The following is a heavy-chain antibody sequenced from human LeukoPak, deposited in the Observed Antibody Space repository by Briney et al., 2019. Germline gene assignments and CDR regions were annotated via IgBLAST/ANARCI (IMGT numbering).Heavy chain of an antibody. J-gene: IGHJ4*02. V-gene: IGHV4-34*01. CDR3: ARQFAMEGSYYFDY. D-gene: IGHD3-3*01. CDR2: INHSGST. CDR1: GGSFSGYY. Sequence: SETLSLTCAVYGGSFSGYYWSWIRQPPGKGLEWIGEINHSGSTNYNPSLKSRVTISVDTSKSQFSLKLSSVTAADTAVYYCARQFAMEGSYYFDYWGQGTLVTVSS.